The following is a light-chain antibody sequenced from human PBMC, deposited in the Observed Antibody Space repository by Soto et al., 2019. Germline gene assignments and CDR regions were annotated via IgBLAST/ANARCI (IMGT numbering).Light chain of an antibody. V-gene: IGKV3-15*01. Sequence: EVVMTQSPATLSVSPGERATLSCRASQSVSSNLAWYQQKPGQAPRLLIYGASTRATGIPARFSGSGSGTDSTPTISSLQSEDFAVYYCQQDNNWPPWTFGQGTKVEIK. CDR1: QSVSSN. CDR2: GAS. CDR3: QQDNNWPPWT. J-gene: IGKJ1*01.